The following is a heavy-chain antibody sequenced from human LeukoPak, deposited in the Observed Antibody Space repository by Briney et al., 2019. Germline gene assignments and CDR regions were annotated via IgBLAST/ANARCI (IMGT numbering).Heavy chain of an antibody. CDR3: ARVPRSYYYYYYMDV. CDR1: DGSFSGYY. J-gene: IGHJ6*03. V-gene: IGHV4-34*01. CDR2: INHSGST. Sequence: PSETLSLTCAVYDGSFSGYYWSWIRQPPGKGLEWIGEINHSGSTNYNPSLKSRVTISVDASKNQFSLKLSSVTAADTAVYYCARVPRSYYYYYYMDVWGKGTTVTVSS.